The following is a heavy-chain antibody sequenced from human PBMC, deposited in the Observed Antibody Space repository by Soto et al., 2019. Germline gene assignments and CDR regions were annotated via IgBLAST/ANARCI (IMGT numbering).Heavy chain of an antibody. Sequence: SETLSLTCTVSGGSISSGGYYWSWIRQHPGKGLEWIGYIYYSGSTYYNPSLKSRVTISVDTSKNQFSLKLSSVTAADTAVYYCARDLGYYYGSEGNHNWFDPWGQGTLVTVSS. D-gene: IGHD3-10*01. CDR1: GGSISSGGYY. J-gene: IGHJ5*02. CDR2: IYYSGST. V-gene: IGHV4-31*03. CDR3: ARDLGYYYGSEGNHNWFDP.